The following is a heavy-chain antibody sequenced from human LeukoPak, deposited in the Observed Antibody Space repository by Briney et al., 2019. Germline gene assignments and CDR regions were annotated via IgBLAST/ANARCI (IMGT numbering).Heavy chain of an antibody. Sequence: GGSLRLSCAASGFTFSSYAMHWVRQAPGKGLEWVSSISSSSSYIYYADSVKGRFTISRDNAKNSLYLQMNSLRAEDTAVYYCARARDYYGSGSYWSFAFDIWGQGTMVIVSS. CDR1: GFTFSSYA. CDR3: ARARDYYGSGSYWSFAFDI. J-gene: IGHJ3*02. CDR2: ISSSSSYI. V-gene: IGHV3-21*01. D-gene: IGHD3-10*01.